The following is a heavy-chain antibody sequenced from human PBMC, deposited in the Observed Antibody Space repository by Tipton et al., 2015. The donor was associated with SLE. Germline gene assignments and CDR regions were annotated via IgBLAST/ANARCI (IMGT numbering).Heavy chain of an antibody. D-gene: IGHD4-17*01. Sequence: TLSLSCTVSGGSISRYYWSWIRQPPGKGLEWIGYIYYSWGSNYNPSLKSRVTISIDTSKSQFSLKLNSVTAADTAVYYCARGTDYGDSDYFYGMDVWGLGTTVTVSS. V-gene: IGHV4-59*01. CDR1: GGSISRYY. CDR2: IYYSWGS. CDR3: ARGTDYGDSDYFYGMDV. J-gene: IGHJ6*02.